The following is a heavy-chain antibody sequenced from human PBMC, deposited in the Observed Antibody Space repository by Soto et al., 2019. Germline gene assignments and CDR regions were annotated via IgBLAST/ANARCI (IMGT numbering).Heavy chain of an antibody. Sequence: TLSLTCAVYGGSFSGYYWSWIRQPPGKGLEWIGEINHSGSTNYNPSLKSRVTISVDTSKNQFSLKLSSVTAADTAVYYCAGVTTFFYYYYGMDVWGQGTTVTAP. CDR1: GGSFSGYY. V-gene: IGHV4-34*01. CDR2: INHSGST. D-gene: IGHD4-17*01. CDR3: AGVTTFFYYYYGMDV. J-gene: IGHJ6*02.